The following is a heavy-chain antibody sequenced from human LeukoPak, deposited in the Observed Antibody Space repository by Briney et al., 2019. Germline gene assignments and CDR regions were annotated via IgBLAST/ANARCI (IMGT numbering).Heavy chain of an antibody. Sequence: PGGSLRLSCAASGFTFDDYAMHWVRQAPGKGLEWVSGISWNSGSIGYADSVKGRFTISRDNSKNTLYLQMNSPRPEDTAIYYCAKDRGDYTNWFDPWGQGTLVTVSS. D-gene: IGHD4-17*01. J-gene: IGHJ5*02. CDR1: GFTFDDYA. CDR3: AKDRGDYTNWFDP. CDR2: ISWNSGSI. V-gene: IGHV3-9*01.